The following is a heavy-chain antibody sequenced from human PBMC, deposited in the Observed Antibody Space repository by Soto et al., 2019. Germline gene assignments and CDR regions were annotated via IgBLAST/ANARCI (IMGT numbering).Heavy chain of an antibody. CDR2: ISAGGGAP. CDR3: ARDRLGFGDLDS. CDR1: GFTFISHA. D-gene: IGHD3-10*01. V-gene: IGHV3-23*01. Sequence: GSRILSCSASGFTFISHAMTWVRQTPGKGLEWVATISAGGGAPYYAGSVEGRFTVSRANSKNTVSLQMDSLRAGDTARYYCARDRLGFGDLDSWGPGNLVTVSS. J-gene: IGHJ4*02.